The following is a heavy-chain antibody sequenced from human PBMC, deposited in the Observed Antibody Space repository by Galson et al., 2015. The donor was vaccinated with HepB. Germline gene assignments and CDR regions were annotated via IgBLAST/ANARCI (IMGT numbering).Heavy chain of an antibody. CDR1: GFTFSSYW. CDR3: ARAYSSSWFGYYYYAMDV. Sequence: SLRLSCAASGFTFSSYWMSWVRQAPGKGLEWVANIKQDGSEKYYVDSVKGRFTISRDNAKNSLYLQMNSLRAEDTAVYYCARAYSSSWFGYYYYAMDVWGQGTTVTVSS. D-gene: IGHD6-13*01. CDR2: IKQDGSEK. J-gene: IGHJ6*02. V-gene: IGHV3-7*01.